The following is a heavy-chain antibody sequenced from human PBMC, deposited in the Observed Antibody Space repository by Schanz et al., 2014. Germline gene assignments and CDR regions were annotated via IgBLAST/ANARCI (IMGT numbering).Heavy chain of an antibody. CDR2: ISAYNGNT. CDR1: GYIFINSG. D-gene: IGHD3-9*01. CDR3: ARDAADFYDILTEEDY. V-gene: IGHV1-18*01. J-gene: IGHJ4*02. Sequence: QVHLVQSGAEVKRPGASVKVSCKASGYIFINSGISWVRQATGQGLEWMGWISAYNGNTKYPQKLQGRVTMTTDTSTSTAYMELRSLRSDDTAVYYCARDAADFYDILTEEDYWGQGTLVTVSS.